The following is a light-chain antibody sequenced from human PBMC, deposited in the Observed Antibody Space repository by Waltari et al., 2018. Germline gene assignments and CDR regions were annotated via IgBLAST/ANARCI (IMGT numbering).Light chain of an antibody. CDR2: DAT. Sequence: DIQMTQSPSSLSASVGDRVTITCQASQGISKFVNWYQHKAGKAPKLLIHDATRLEVGVPSRFTGSGSVTDFTFTVSSLQPEDIATYYCQQFDSVPYTFGQGTKLEI. V-gene: IGKV1-33*01. CDR3: QQFDSVPYT. CDR1: QGISKF. J-gene: IGKJ2*01.